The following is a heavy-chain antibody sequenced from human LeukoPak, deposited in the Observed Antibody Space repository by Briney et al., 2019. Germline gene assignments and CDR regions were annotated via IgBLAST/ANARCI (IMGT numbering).Heavy chain of an antibody. Sequence: GGSLRLSCAASGFTFSSYEMNWVRQAPGKGLEWVSYISSSGSTIYYADSVKGRFTISRDNAKNSLYLRMNSLRAEDTAVYYCARVKVSGSYSYWGQGTLVSVSS. CDR1: GFTFSSYE. D-gene: IGHD1-26*01. V-gene: IGHV3-48*03. CDR3: ARVKVSGSYSY. CDR2: ISSSGSTI. J-gene: IGHJ4*02.